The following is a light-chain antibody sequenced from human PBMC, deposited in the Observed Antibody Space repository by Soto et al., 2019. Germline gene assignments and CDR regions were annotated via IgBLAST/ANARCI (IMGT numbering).Light chain of an antibody. CDR1: QSVSSN. CDR3: QQYYSNPQT. Sequence: EILITQSPATLSVSPGERPTLSCRASQSVSSNLAWYQQKPGRAPRLLIYGASTRDTGIPARFSGSGSGTEFTLTISRLQAEDVEVYYCQQYYSNPQTFGQGTKVDIK. V-gene: IGKV3-15*01. J-gene: IGKJ1*01. CDR2: GAS.